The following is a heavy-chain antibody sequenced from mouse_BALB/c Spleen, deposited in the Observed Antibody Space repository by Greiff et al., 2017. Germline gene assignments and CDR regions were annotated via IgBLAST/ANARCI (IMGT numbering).Heavy chain of an antibody. V-gene: IGHV5-4*02. CDR2: ISDGGSYT. J-gene: IGHJ2*01. CDR1: GFTFSDYY. Sequence: VQGVESGGGLVKPGGSLKLSCAAPGFTFSDYYMYWVRQTPEKRLEWVATISDGGSYTYYPDSVKGRFTISRDNAKNNLYLQMSSLKSEDTAMYYCARDGARRDFDYWGQGTTLTVSS. CDR3: ARDGARRDFDY.